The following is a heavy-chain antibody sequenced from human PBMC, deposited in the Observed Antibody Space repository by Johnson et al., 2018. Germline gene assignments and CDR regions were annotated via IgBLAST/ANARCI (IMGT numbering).Heavy chain of an antibody. J-gene: IGHJ4*02. CDR1: GYIFTTYY. V-gene: IGHV1-46*01. CDR2: INPSGGST. Sequence: QVQLVQSGAEVKKPGASVKVSCKASGYIFTTYYIHWMRQAPGQGLEWMGIINPSGGSTSYAQKFQGRVTITRDTSASTAYMELSSLRSEDTAVYYCAGAAYDYVWGSSDYWGQGTLVTVSS. CDR3: AGAAYDYVWGSSDY. D-gene: IGHD3-16*01.